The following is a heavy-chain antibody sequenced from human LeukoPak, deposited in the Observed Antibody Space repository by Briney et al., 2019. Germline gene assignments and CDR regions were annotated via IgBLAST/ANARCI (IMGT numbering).Heavy chain of an antibody. Sequence: GGSLRLSCAASGFTFSSYSMSGVRQAPGKGLEWVSYISSSSSTIYYADSVKGRFTISRDNAKNSLYLQMNSLRAEDTAVYYCAREYSGSFGFQHWGQGTLVTVSS. CDR3: AREYSGSFGFQH. D-gene: IGHD1-26*01. V-gene: IGHV3-48*01. CDR2: ISSSSSTI. CDR1: GFTFSSYS. J-gene: IGHJ1*01.